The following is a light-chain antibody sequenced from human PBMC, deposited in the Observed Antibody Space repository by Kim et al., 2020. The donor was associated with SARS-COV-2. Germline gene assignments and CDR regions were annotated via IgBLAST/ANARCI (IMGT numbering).Light chain of an antibody. CDR3: QVWDSSSDHPV. Sequence: ATGKTARITRGGNNIGSKSVHWYQQKPGQAPVLVIYYDSDRTSGIPERFAGSNAGNTATLTMSRVEAGDEADYYCQVWDSSSDHPVFGGGTKLTVL. J-gene: IGLJ3*02. CDR1: NIGSKS. V-gene: IGLV3-21*04. CDR2: YDS.